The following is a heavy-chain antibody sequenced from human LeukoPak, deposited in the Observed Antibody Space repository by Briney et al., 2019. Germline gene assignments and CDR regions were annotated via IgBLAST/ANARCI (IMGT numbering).Heavy chain of an antibody. CDR3: ARDKSADYGDSYFDS. V-gene: IGHV3-7*01. Sequence: GGSLRLSCAASGFTFSSYWMSWVRQAPGKGLEWVANIKQDGGEEHYVDSVKGRFTISRDNAKNSLYLQMNSLRAEDTAVYYCARDKSADYGDSYFDSWGQGILVTVSS. J-gene: IGHJ4*02. D-gene: IGHD4-17*01. CDR1: GFTFSSYW. CDR2: IKQDGGEE.